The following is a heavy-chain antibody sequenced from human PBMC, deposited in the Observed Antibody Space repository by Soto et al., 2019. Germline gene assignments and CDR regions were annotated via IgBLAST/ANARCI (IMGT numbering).Heavy chain of an antibody. CDR3: AKDWDYDSSGDFDY. D-gene: IGHD3-22*01. CDR1: GFTFSSYA. J-gene: IGHJ4*02. CDR2: VSGSGGST. Sequence: GGSLRLSCAASGFTFSSYAMSWVRQAPGKGLEWVSGVSGSGGSTYCVDSVKGRFTISRDNSKNTLYLQMNSLRAEDTAVYYCAKDWDYDSSGDFDYWGQGTLVTVSS. V-gene: IGHV3-23*01.